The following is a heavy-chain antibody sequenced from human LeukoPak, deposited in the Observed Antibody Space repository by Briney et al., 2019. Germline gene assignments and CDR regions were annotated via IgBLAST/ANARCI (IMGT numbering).Heavy chain of an antibody. J-gene: IGHJ3*02. CDR1: GFTFSSYA. Sequence: GGSLRLSCAASGFTFSSYAMSWVRQAPGKGLEWVSVIYSGGSTYYADSVKGRFTISRDNSKNTLYLQMNSLRAEDTAVYYCASTTKRTNDAFDIWGQGTMVTVSS. D-gene: IGHD1-1*01. V-gene: IGHV3-53*01. CDR3: ASTTKRTNDAFDI. CDR2: IYSGGST.